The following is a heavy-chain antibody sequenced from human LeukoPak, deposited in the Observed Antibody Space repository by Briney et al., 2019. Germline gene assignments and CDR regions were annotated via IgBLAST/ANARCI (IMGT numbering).Heavy chain of an antibody. V-gene: IGHV3-30*01. D-gene: IGHD3-16*01. CDR1: GFTFSSYA. J-gene: IGHJ6*03. Sequence: PGGSLRLSCAASGFTFSSYAMHWVRQAPGKGLEWVAVISYDGSNKYYADSVKGRFTISRDNSKNTLYLQMNSLRAEDTAVYYCARVHEPGGEKNYYYYMDVWGKGTTVTVSS. CDR3: ARVHEPGGEKNYYYYMDV. CDR2: ISYDGSNK.